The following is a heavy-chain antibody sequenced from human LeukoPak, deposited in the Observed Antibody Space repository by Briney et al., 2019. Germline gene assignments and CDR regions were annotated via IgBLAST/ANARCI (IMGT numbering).Heavy chain of an antibody. V-gene: IGHV3-74*01. CDR2: TNGDGSDT. CDR3: VRDGEYSYGIDFDY. D-gene: IGHD5-18*01. J-gene: IGHJ4*02. Sequence: GGSLRLSCAASGFTLSNSWMHWVRQAPGKGLVWVSRTNGDGSDTSYADSVQGRFTSSRDSATNTLYFQMNSLRAEDTAIYYCVRDGEYSYGIDFDYWGQGTLVTVSS. CDR1: GFTLSNSW.